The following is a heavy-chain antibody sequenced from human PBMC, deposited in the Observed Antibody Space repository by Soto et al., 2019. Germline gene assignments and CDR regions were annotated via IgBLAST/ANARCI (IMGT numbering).Heavy chain of an antibody. Sequence: DVQLLESGGSLVQPGGSLRLSCAASGFTFNAYSLSWVRQAPGKGLQWVSAISTTGGSTYYADSVKGRFTISRDNSHNTLSLQINSLRAEDTAVYYCARPDGATYNFRYWGQGTLVTVSS. CDR3: ARPDGATYNFRY. J-gene: IGHJ4*02. V-gene: IGHV3-23*01. D-gene: IGHD1-1*01. CDR2: ISTTGGST. CDR1: GFTFNAYS.